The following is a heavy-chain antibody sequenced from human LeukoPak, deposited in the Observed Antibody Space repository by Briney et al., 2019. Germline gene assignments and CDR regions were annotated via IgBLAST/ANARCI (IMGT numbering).Heavy chain of an antibody. Sequence: GGSLRLSCAASGFTFSSYSMNWVRQAPGNGLEWVAVISYDGSNKYYADSVKGRFTISRDNSKNTLYLQMNSLRAEDTAVYYCARVRTGSFDYWGQGTLVTVSS. CDR1: GFTFSSYS. CDR3: ARVRTGSFDY. J-gene: IGHJ4*02. V-gene: IGHV3-30*03. D-gene: IGHD1-1*01. CDR2: ISYDGSNK.